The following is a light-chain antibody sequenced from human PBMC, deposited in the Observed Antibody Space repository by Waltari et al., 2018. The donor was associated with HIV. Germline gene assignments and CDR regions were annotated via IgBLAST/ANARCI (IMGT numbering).Light chain of an antibody. Sequence: QSVLTQPPSASGTPRQRVTLSCSGRCSNIGSTTVTWFQQLPATAPKLLIYNNDQRPSGVPDRFSGSKSGTSASLAISGLQSEDEADYYCAAWDDSLNGYVFGTGTKVTVL. J-gene: IGLJ1*01. V-gene: IGLV1-44*01. CDR3: AAWDDSLNGYV. CDR2: NND. CDR1: CSNIGSTT.